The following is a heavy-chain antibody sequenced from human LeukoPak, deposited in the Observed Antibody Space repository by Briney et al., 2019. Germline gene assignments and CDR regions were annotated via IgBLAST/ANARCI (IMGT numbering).Heavy chain of an antibody. CDR2: IIHSGNT. CDR3: ARHRGVATITGSYFDY. CDR1: GGSFSGYY. V-gene: IGHV4-34*12. J-gene: IGHJ4*02. D-gene: IGHD5-12*01. Sequence: PSETLSLTCAVYGGSFSGYYWSRIRQPPGKGLEWIGEIIHSGNTNYNPSLESRVTISVDTSKNQFSLKLSSVTAADTAVYYCARHRGVATITGSYFDYWGQGTLVTVSS.